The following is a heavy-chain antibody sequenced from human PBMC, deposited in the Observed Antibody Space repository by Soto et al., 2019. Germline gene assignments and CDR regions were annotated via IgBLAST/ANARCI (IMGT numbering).Heavy chain of an antibody. V-gene: IGHV1-18*01. J-gene: IGHJ3*02. D-gene: IGHD5-18*01. Sequence: SVKVSSKAYGCTFTSYGIRWARQSPGSGVERMEWIRDYNANTNYAQKLQGRVTITTDTSTSTAYMALRCRSSDDTAVLYCARQLQCYSYGLCSTVVIRGQ. CDR3: ARQLQCYSYGLCSTVVI. CDR2: IRDYNANT. CDR1: GCTFTSYG.